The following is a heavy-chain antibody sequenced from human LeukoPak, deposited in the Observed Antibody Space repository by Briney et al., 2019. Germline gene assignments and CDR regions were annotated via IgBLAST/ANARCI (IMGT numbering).Heavy chain of an antibody. Sequence: SVKVSCKASGFTFTSSAVQWVRQARGQRLEWIGWIFVGSGNTNYAQKFQERVTITRDMSTSTAYMELSSLRSEDTAVYYCAADPSTTYYYDSSGYSVWGQGTLVTVSS. CDR1: GFTFTSSA. CDR3: AADPSTTYYYDSSGYSV. V-gene: IGHV1-58*01. CDR2: IFVGSGNT. J-gene: IGHJ4*02. D-gene: IGHD3-22*01.